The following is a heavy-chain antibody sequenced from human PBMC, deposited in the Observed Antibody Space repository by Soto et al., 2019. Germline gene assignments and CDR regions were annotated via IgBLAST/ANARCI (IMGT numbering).Heavy chain of an antibody. V-gene: IGHV1-18*04. CDR1: CYSFIGYG. Sequence: SGKVSYTAACYSFIGYGITWGRQAPGQGLEWMGWISPYNGDTKYGQKMQGRVTMTTDTSTSTAYMELRGLTSDDTAVYYCATGSTVLSGPLASFDLWGQGTLVTVSS. CDR2: ISPYNGDT. CDR3: ATGSTVLSGPLASFDL. J-gene: IGHJ5*02.